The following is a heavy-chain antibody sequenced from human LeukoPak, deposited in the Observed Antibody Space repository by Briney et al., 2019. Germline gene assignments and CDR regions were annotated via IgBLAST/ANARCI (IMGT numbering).Heavy chain of an antibody. CDR1: GFTFSSYS. V-gene: IGHV3-48*04. CDR2: ISSSSRTI. Sequence: PGGSLRLSCAASGFTFSSYSMNWVRQAPGKGLEWVSYISSSSRTIYYADSVKGRFTISRDNAKNSLYLQMSSLRAEDTAIYYCARSSLPGRSGRTEYFQHWGQGALVTVSS. CDR3: ARSSLPGRSGRTEYFQH. J-gene: IGHJ1*01. D-gene: IGHD6-19*01.